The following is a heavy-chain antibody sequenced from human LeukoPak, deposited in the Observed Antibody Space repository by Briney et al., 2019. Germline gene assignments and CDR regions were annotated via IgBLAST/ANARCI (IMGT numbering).Heavy chain of an antibody. CDR2: ISGSSGST. CDR1: GVTFRSYA. V-gene: IGHV3-23*01. J-gene: IGHJ4*02. CDR3: AKSKGCSWWDYFDY. D-gene: IGHD6-13*01. Sequence: GGSLRLSCAASGVTFRSYAMSWVRQAPGKGLEWVSAISGSSGSTYYADSVKGRFTISRDNSKNKLYLRMNSLRAEDTALYYCAKSKGCSWWDYFDYWGQGTLVTVSS.